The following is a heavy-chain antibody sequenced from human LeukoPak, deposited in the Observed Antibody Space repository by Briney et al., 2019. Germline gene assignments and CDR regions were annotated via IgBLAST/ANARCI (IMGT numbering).Heavy chain of an antibody. CDR3: ARHVAPDIDYVDY. D-gene: IGHD2-15*01. CDR1: GGSISNYY. J-gene: IGHJ4*02. CDR2: IYYTGST. Sequence: SETLSLTCTVSGGSISNYYWTWTRQPPGKGLEWIGYIYYTGSTNYNPSLKSRVTISVDTSKNQFSLKLNSVTAADTAVYHCARHVAPDIDYVDYWGQGTLVTVSS. V-gene: IGHV4-59*08.